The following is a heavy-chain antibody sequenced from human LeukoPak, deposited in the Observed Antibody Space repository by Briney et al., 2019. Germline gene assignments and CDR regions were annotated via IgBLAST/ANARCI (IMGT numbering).Heavy chain of an antibody. D-gene: IGHD3-16*02. CDR2: LYHTGSA. CDR1: GDSIIGYY. CDR3: ARTYDYVWGSYRSHSFDS. Sequence: SETLSLTCSVSGDSIIGYYWGWIRQPPGKGLEWIGSLYHTGSAYYNPSLKSRVTISMDVSKNHFSLKLSSVTAADTAVYYCARTYDYVWGSYRSHSFDSWGQGTLVTVSS. J-gene: IGHJ4*02. V-gene: IGHV4-39*02.